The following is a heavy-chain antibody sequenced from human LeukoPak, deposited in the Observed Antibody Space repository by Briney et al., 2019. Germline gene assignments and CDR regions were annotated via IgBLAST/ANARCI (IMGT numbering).Heavy chain of an antibody. CDR1: GYTFTGYY. V-gene: IGHV1-2*02. D-gene: IGHD3-3*01. CDR3: ARDLNEYYDFWSGYYTTPYYYYYYMDV. CDR2: INPNSGGT. Sequence: GASVKVSCKASGYTFTGYYMHWVRQAPGQGLEWMGWINPNSGGTNYAQKFQGRVTMTRDTSISTAYMELSRLRSDDTAVYYCARDLNEYYDFWSGYYTTPYYYYYYMDVWGKGTTVTDSS. J-gene: IGHJ6*03.